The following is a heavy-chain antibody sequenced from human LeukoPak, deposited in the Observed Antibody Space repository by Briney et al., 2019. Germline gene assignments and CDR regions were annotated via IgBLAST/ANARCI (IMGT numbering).Heavy chain of an antibody. Sequence: SVKVSCKASGGTFSSYAISWVRQAPGQGLEWMGGIIPIFGTANYAQKFQGRVTITADESTSTAYMELSSLRSEDTAVYYCATTRYRVGAHLDYWGQGTLVTVSS. CDR1: GGTFSSYA. J-gene: IGHJ4*02. V-gene: IGHV1-69*13. CDR3: ATTRYRVGAHLDY. D-gene: IGHD1-26*01. CDR2: IIPIFGTA.